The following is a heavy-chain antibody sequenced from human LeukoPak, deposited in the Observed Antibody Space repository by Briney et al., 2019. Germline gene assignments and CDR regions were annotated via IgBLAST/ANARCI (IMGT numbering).Heavy chain of an antibody. CDR3: ARGPTGYCSSTSCYSGFDP. CDR1: GGSISSSSYY. J-gene: IGHJ5*02. Sequence: SSETLSLTCTVSGGSISSSSYYWGWIRQPPGKGLEWIGSIYYSGSTYYNPSLKSRVTISVDTSKNQFSLKLNSVTAADTAVYYCARGPTGYCSSTSCYSGFDPWGQGTLVTVSS. V-gene: IGHV4-39*07. CDR2: IYYSGST. D-gene: IGHD2-2*02.